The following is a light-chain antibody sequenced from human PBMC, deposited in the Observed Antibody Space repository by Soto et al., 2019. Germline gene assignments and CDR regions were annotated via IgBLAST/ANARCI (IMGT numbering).Light chain of an antibody. CDR1: QSIVSNY. J-gene: IGKJ1*01. CDR2: GSS. V-gene: IGKV3-20*01. Sequence: EIVLTQSSGTLSLSPGERATLSCKASQSIVSNYLAWYQRRPGQAPRLLIYGSSSRATDIPARFSGSGSGTDFTLTITRLESEDFAVYYCQQYGSSPPTFGQGTKVEFK. CDR3: QQYGSSPPT.